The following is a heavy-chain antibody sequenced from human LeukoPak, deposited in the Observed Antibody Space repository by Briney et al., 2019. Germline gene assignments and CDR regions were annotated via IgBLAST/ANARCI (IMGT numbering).Heavy chain of an antibody. CDR1: GGSISSYY. CDR2: IYYSGST. J-gene: IGHJ6*02. Sequence: KPSETLSLTCSVSGGSISSYYWSWIRQPPGKGLEWIGYIYYSGSTNYNPSLKSRVTISVDTSKNQFSLKLSSVTAADTAVYYCARLAQSTYYYGMDVWGQGTTVTVYS. CDR3: ARLAQSTYYYGMDV. D-gene: IGHD2-2*01. V-gene: IGHV4-59*08.